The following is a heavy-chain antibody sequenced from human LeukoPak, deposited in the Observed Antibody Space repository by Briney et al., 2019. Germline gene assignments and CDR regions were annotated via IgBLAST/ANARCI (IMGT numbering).Heavy chain of an antibody. CDR2: ISSSSSTI. J-gene: IGHJ4*02. CDR3: AREVRDYVWGSYRPSLDY. Sequence: GGSLRLSCAASGFTFSSYSMNWVRQAPGKGLEWVSYISSSSSTIYYADSVKGQLTISRDNAKNSLYLQMNSLRAEDTAVYYCAREVRDYVWGSYRPSLDYWGQGTLVTVSS. CDR1: GFTFSSYS. V-gene: IGHV3-48*01. D-gene: IGHD3-16*02.